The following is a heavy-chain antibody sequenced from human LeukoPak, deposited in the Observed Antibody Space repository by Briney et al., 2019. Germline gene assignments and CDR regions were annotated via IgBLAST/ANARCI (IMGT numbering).Heavy chain of an antibody. V-gene: IGHV4-34*01. Sequence: SETLSLTCTVSGGSISSYYWSWIRQPPGKGLEWIGEINHSGSTNYNPSLKSRVTISVDTSKNQFSLKLSSVTAADTAVYYCARLDSSGYYYWFDPWGQGTLVTVSS. CDR2: INHSGST. CDR1: GGSISSYY. CDR3: ARLDSSGYYYWFDP. D-gene: IGHD3-22*01. J-gene: IGHJ5*02.